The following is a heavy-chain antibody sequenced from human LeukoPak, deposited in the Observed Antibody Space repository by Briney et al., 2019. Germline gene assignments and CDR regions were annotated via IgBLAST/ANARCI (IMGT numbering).Heavy chain of an antibody. D-gene: IGHD5-24*01. CDR1: GFTFSIYS. Sequence: GGSLRLSCAASGFTFSIYSMNWVRQAPGKGLEWVSSISSSSSYIYYADSVKGRFTISRDNAKNSLYLQMNSLRAEDTAVYYCAREMATITDFDYWGQGTLVTVSS. CDR2: ISSSSSYI. CDR3: AREMATITDFDY. J-gene: IGHJ4*02. V-gene: IGHV3-21*01.